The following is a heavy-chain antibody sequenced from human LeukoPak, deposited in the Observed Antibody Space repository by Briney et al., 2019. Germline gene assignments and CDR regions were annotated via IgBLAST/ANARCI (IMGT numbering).Heavy chain of an antibody. CDR2: IYYSGST. CDR1: GGSISSYY. J-gene: IGHJ4*02. D-gene: IGHD3-16*02. V-gene: IGHV4-59*01. Sequence: APETLSLTCTVSGGSISSYYWSWIRQPPGKGLEWIGYIYYSGSTNYNPSLKSRVTISVDTSKNQFSLKLSSVTAADTAVYYCARGVYYDYVWGSYRPYYFDYWGQGTLVTVSS. CDR3: ARGVYYDYVWGSYRPYYFDY.